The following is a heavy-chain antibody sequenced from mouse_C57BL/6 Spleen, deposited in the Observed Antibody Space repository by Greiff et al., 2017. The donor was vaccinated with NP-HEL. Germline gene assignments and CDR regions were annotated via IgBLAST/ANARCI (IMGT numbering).Heavy chain of an antibody. J-gene: IGHJ2*01. D-gene: IGHD1-1*01. V-gene: IGHV1-82*01. CDR3: ARSHYYGSPFDY. CDR1: GYAFSSSW. Sequence: QVQLKQSGPELVKPGASVKISCKASGYAFSSSWMNWVKQRPGKGLEWIGRIYPGDGDTNYNGKFKGKATLTADKSSSTAYMQLSSLTSEDSAVYFCARSHYYGSPFDYWGQGTTLTVSS. CDR2: IYPGDGDT.